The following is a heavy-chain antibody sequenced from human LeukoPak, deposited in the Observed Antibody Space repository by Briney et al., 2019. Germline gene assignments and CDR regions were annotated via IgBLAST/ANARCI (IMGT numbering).Heavy chain of an antibody. CDR3: ARATSGFYSSSWYPNDYYYGMDV. CDR1: GFTFSSYA. Sequence: PAGGSLRLSCAASGFTFSSYAMSWVRQAPGKGLEWVSAISGSGGSTYYADSVKGRFTISRDNAKNSLYLQMNSLRAEDTAVYYCARATSGFYSSSWYPNDYYYGMDVWGQGTTVTVSS. D-gene: IGHD6-13*01. V-gene: IGHV3-23*01. J-gene: IGHJ6*02. CDR2: ISGSGGST.